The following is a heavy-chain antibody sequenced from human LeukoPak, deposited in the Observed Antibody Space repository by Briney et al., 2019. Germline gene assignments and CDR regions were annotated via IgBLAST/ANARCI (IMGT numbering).Heavy chain of an antibody. J-gene: IGHJ4*02. CDR2: ISSSSSYI. V-gene: IGHV3-21*01. CDR3: ARGSVQAAAAGISPDY. Sequence: PGGSLRLSCAASGFTFSSYSMNWVRQAPGKGLEWVSSISSSSSYIYYADSVKGRFTISRDNAKNSPYLQMNSLRAEDTAVYYCARGSVQAAAAGISPDYWGQGTLVTVSS. CDR1: GFTFSSYS. D-gene: IGHD6-13*01.